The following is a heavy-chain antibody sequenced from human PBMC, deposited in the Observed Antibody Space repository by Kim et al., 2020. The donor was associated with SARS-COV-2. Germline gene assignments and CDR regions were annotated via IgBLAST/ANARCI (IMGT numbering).Heavy chain of an antibody. CDR3: ARAIAVAGNFDY. Sequence: SETLSLTCTVSGGSVSSGSYYWSWIRQPPGKGLEWIGYIYYSGSTNYNPSLKSRVTISVDTSKNQFSLKLSSVTAADTAVYYCARAIAVAGNFDYWGQGT. J-gene: IGHJ4*02. V-gene: IGHV4-61*01. D-gene: IGHD6-19*01. CDR1: GGSVSSGSYY. CDR2: IYYSGST.